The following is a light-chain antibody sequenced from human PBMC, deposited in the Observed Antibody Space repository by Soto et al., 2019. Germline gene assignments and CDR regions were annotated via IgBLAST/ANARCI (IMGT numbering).Light chain of an antibody. CDR1: QSVGRNY. Sequence: EIVLTQSPGTLSLSPGERATISCRASQSVGRNYLAWYQQKPGQAPRLLIYGASSRATGIPDSFSGSGSGTDFTLTISRLEPEDFAVYYCQQYASSPLTFGQGTKVDIK. J-gene: IGKJ1*01. CDR2: GAS. CDR3: QQYASSPLT. V-gene: IGKV3-20*01.